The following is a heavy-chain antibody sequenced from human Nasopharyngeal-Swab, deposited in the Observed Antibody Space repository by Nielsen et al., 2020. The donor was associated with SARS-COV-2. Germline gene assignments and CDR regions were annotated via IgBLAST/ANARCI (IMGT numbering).Heavy chain of an antibody. CDR3: ARGYSSGWLFDP. V-gene: IGHV1-8*03. J-gene: IGHJ5*02. CDR1: GYTFTSYD. D-gene: IGHD6-19*01. Sequence: ASVKVSCKASGYTFTSYDINWVRQATGQGLEWMGWMNPNSGNTGYAQKFQGRVTITRNTSISTAYMELSSLRSEDTAVYYCARGYSSGWLFDPWGQGTLVTVSS. CDR2: MNPNSGNT.